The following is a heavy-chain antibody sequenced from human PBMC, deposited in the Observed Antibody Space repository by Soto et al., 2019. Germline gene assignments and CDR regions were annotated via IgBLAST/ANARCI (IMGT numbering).Heavy chain of an antibody. J-gene: IGHJ4*02. CDR2: ISYDGSSK. V-gene: IGHV3-30*03. Sequence: QVQLVESGGGVVQPGTSLRLSCAASGFSFRTYGIHWVRQAPGKGLEWVALISYDGSSKYYADSVKGRLTISRDNSKNTLYLQLNSLRPEDTAVYYCAGGWNYFDYWGQGTLVTVSS. D-gene: IGHD6-19*01. CDR1: GFSFRTYG. CDR3: AGGWNYFDY.